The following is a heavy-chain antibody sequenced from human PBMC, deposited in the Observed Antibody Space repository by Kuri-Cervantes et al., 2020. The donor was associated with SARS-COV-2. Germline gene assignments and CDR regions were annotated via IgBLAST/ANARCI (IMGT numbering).Heavy chain of an antibody. J-gene: IGHJ5*02. CDR2: IYESGDT. V-gene: IGHV4-39*07. Sequence: GSLRLSCTVSGASISSSTYYWGWIRQSPGKGLEWLGSIYESGDTYYSSSLKSRLSLSVDTSKNQFSLKLSSVTAADTAVYYCARVVRGWYPQGRKGDWFDPWGQGTLVTVSS. CDR3: ARVVRGWYPQGRKGDWFDP. D-gene: IGHD2-15*01. CDR1: GASISSSTYY.